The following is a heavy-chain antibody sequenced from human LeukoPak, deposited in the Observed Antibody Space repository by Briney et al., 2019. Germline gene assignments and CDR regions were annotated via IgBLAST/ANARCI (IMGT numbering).Heavy chain of an antibody. V-gene: IGHV1-2*02. CDR3: ARLDKDTVVVPGSTGDSWLDP. Sequence: ASVKVSCKASGYTFTGYYMHWVRQAPGQGLEWMGWINPNSGGTNYAQKFQGRVTMTRDTSISTAYMELSRLRSDDTAVYYCARLDKDTVVVPGSTGDSWLDPWGQGTLVTVSS. CDR2: INPNSGGT. CDR1: GYTFTGYY. J-gene: IGHJ5*02. D-gene: IGHD2-2*01.